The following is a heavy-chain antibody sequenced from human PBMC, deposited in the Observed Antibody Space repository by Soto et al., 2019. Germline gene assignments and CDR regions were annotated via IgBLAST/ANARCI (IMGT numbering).Heavy chain of an antibody. CDR1: GGSISSGDYY. CDR3: ARAKAQLWGPDAFDI. V-gene: IGHV4-30-4*01. D-gene: IGHD5-18*01. J-gene: IGHJ3*02. CDR2: IYYSGST. Sequence: QVQLQESGPGLVKPSQTLSLTCTVSGGSISSGDYYWSWIRQPPGKGLEWIGYIYYSGSTYYNPSLKSRVTISVDTSKSQFSLKLSSVAAADTAVYYCARAKAQLWGPDAFDIWGQGTMVTVSS.